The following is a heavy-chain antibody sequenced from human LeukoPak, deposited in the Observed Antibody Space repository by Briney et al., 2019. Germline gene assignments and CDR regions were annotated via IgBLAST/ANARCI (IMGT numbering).Heavy chain of an antibody. D-gene: IGHD3-9*01. J-gene: IGHJ4*02. CDR1: GYTFTNYA. CDR2: INTNTENP. Sequence: ASVKVSCKASGYTFTNYAMNWVRQAPGQGLEWMGWINTNTENPTYAQGFTGRFVFSLDTSVSTAYLQISSLKAEDTAVYYCARVGRYFDWLLHDYWGQGTLVTVSS. V-gene: IGHV7-4-1*02. CDR3: ARVGRYFDWLLHDY.